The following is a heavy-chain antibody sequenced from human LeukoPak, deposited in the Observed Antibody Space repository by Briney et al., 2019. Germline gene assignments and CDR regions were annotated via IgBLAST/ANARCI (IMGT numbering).Heavy chain of an antibody. CDR2: IRYDGSNK. CDR1: GFTFSSYG. J-gene: IGHJ4*02. CDR3: AKYRVDDYVWGSYPIDFDY. V-gene: IGHV3-30*02. Sequence: GGSLRLSCAASGFTFSSYGMHWVRQAPGKGLEWVAFIRYDGSNKYYADSVKGRFTISRDNSKNTLYLQMNSLRAEDTGVYYCAKYRVDDYVWGSYPIDFDYWGQGTLVTVSS. D-gene: IGHD3-16*02.